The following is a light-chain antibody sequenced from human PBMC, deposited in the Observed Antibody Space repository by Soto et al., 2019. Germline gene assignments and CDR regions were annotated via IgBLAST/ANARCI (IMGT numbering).Light chain of an antibody. CDR1: QCISSY. CDR3: RQHDSFPIT. V-gene: IGKV1-9*01. CDR2: AAS. J-gene: IGKJ5*01. Sequence: DIQLTQSPFFLSASLGDRVTITCRASQCISSYLVWYHQKPGKAPKSLIYAASTLQSGVPSRFSGSGSGTEFTLTISSLQPEDSATYYCRQHDSFPITFGQGTRLEI.